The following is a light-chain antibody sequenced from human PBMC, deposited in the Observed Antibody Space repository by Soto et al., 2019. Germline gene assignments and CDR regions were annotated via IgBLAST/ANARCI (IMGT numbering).Light chain of an antibody. J-gene: IGKJ1*01. CDR2: GVS. Sequence: EIVLTQSPGPLSLSPGERATLSCRASQSVSSSYLAWYQQKPGQAPRLLIYGVSSRATGIPDRFSGSGSGTDFTLTISRLEPEDFAVYYCHQYGTSLWTFGQGTKGDIK. V-gene: IGKV3-20*01. CDR3: HQYGTSLWT. CDR1: QSVSSSY.